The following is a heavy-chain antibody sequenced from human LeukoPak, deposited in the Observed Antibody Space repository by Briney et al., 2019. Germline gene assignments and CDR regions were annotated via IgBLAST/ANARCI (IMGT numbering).Heavy chain of an antibody. Sequence: RVLLRLSCEAAGFPVGGYSMTWVRQAPGKGLEWVANINLDGSDTFYVGFVKGRFTISRDNADNSLYLQMNSLRAEDTAVYSCGRVIAGAIDYWGQGTLVTVSS. D-gene: IGHD6-13*01. CDR3: GRVIAGAIDY. CDR1: GFPVGGYS. J-gene: IGHJ4*02. V-gene: IGHV3-7*01. CDR2: INLDGSDT.